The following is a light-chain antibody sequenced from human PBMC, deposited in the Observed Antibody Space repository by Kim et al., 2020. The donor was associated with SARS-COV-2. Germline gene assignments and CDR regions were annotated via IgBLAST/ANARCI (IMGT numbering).Light chain of an antibody. V-gene: IGKV3-20*01. CDR2: GAS. Sequence: SPEERATLSCRASRGITSTYLAWYQQRPGQAPRLRIYGASSRAAGIPDRFSGSASGTDFTLTISRLEPEDFAVYYCQQYGGSPITFGQGTRLEIK. CDR1: RGITSTY. J-gene: IGKJ5*01. CDR3: QQYGGSPIT.